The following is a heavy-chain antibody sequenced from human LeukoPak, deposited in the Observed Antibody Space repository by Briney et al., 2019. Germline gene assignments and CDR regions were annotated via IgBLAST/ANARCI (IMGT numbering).Heavy chain of an antibody. Sequence: GGSLRLSCAASGFTFSSYGMNWVRQAPGKGLEWVSGIGVGGTTYYADSVKGRFTIPRDTSKNTLYLQMNSLRVEDTAVYYCAKTQGYYDCWGQGTLVTGSS. J-gene: IGHJ4*02. CDR2: IGVGGTT. CDR1: GFTFSSYG. CDR3: AKTQGYYDC. V-gene: IGHV3-23*01. D-gene: IGHD3-22*01.